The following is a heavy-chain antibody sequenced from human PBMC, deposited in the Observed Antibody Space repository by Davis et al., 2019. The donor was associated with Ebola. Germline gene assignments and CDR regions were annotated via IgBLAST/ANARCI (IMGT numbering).Heavy chain of an antibody. J-gene: IGHJ6*03. CDR2: ISYDGSNK. CDR1: GFTFSSYG. Sequence: PGGSLRLSCAASGFTFSSYGMHWVRQAPGKGLEWVAVISYDGSNKYYADSVKGRFTISRDNAKNSLYLQMNSLRAEDTAVYYCANSPYYYYMDVWGKGTTVTVSS. V-gene: IGHV3-30*18. CDR3: ANSPYYYYMDV.